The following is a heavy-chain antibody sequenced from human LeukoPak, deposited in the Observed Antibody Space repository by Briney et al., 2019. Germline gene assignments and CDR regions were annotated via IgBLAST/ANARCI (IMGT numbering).Heavy chain of an antibody. CDR1: GGSISSSSYY. V-gene: IGHV4-39*01. CDR3: ATTPGIGSSWPSYYYYGMHV. J-gene: IGHJ6*02. D-gene: IGHD6-13*01. Sequence: SETLSLTCTVSGGSISSSSYYWGWIRQPPGKGLEWSGSIYYRGSTYYNPSLKSRVTISVDTSKNQFSLNLSSVTAADTAVYYCATTPGIGSSWPSYYYYGMHVWGQGTTVTVSS. CDR2: IYYRGST.